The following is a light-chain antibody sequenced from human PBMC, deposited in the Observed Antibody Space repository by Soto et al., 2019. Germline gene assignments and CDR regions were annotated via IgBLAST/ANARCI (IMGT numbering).Light chain of an antibody. Sequence: QSALTQPASVSGSPGQSITISCTGTSSDVGAYDYVSWYQQHPDKAPKLMIYEVSYRPSGVSNRFSGSKSVNTATLTISGLQAEDEADYCCSSYTTSSTRVFGTGTKLTVL. CDR1: SSDVGAYDY. CDR2: EVS. V-gene: IGLV2-14*03. CDR3: SSYTTSSTRV. J-gene: IGLJ1*01.